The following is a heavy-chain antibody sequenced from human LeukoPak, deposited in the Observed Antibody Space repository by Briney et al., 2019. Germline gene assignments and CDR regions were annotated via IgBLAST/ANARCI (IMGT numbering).Heavy chain of an antibody. Sequence: GVSLRLSCTVSVFTFSNYAMSWVRQAPGKGLEWVSSITCCWGSTYYADSVKGRFTISRDNSKNTLYLQMSSVRAEETAIYYCAKSRYVQYSMDVWGQGTTVTVSS. CDR2: ITCCWGST. CDR1: VFTFSNYA. J-gene: IGHJ6*02. CDR3: AKSRYVQYSMDV. D-gene: IGHD5-12*01. V-gene: IGHV3-23*01.